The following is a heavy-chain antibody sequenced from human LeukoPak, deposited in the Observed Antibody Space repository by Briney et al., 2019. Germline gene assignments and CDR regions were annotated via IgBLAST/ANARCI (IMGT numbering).Heavy chain of an antibody. J-gene: IGHJ4*02. V-gene: IGHV1-2*02. Sequence: ASVKVSCKASGYTFTNYGITWVRQAPGQGLEWMGWINPNSGGTNYAQKFQGRVTMTRDTSISTAYVELSRLRSDDTAVYYCARELPLRGNIDYWGQGTLVTVSS. D-gene: IGHD3-10*01. CDR2: INPNSGGT. CDR1: GYTFTNYG. CDR3: ARELPLRGNIDY.